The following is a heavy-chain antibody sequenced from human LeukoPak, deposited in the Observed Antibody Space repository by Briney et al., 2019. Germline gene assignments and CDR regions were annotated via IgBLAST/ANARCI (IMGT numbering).Heavy chain of an antibody. Sequence: PGGSLRLSCVASGFTFSSYGMHWVRQAPGKGLEWVAFIRYDGSNKYYADSVKGRFSISRDNSKNTLYLQMNSLRAEDTAVYYCAKDYCSSTSCYFYYYMDVWGKGTTVTVSS. D-gene: IGHD2-2*01. CDR2: IRYDGSNK. CDR1: GFTFSSYG. J-gene: IGHJ6*03. V-gene: IGHV3-30*02. CDR3: AKDYCSSTSCYFYYYMDV.